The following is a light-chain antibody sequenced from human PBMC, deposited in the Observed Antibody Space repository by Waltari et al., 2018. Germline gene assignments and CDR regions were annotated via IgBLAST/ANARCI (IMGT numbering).Light chain of an antibody. V-gene: IGKV3-20*01. J-gene: IGKJ1*01. CDR3: QQHGTLPAT. CDR1: QTVGSRS. Sequence: EIVLTQSPGTASLSPGERVTLSCRDSQTVGSRSLARYQKRPSQAPRLVIYGASRRATGSPDRFSGSGSATDVSHTISRTERQDFSVYYGQQHGTLPATFGQGTKVEIK. CDR2: GAS.